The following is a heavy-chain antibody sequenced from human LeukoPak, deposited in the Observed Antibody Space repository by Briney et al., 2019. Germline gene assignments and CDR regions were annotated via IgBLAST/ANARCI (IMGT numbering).Heavy chain of an antibody. V-gene: IGHV1-2*02. CDR3: ASYGSGSYLDY. J-gene: IGHJ4*02. D-gene: IGHD3-10*01. CDR1: GYTFTSYD. Sequence: ASVKVSCKASGYTFTSYDINWVRQATGQGLEWMGWINPNSGGTNYAQKFQGRVTMTRDTSISTAYMELSRLRSDDTAVYYCASYGSGSYLDYWGQGTLVTVSS. CDR2: INPNSGGT.